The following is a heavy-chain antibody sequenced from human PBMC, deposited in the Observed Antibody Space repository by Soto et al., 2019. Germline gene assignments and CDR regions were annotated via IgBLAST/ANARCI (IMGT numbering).Heavy chain of an antibody. J-gene: IGHJ5*02. Sequence: ASVKVSCTASGYTFTSYYMHWVRQAPGQGLEWMGIINPSGGSTSYAQKFQGRVTMTRDTSTSTVYMELSSLRSEDTAVYYCARGYYDSSGYYANWFDPWGQGTLVTVSS. D-gene: IGHD3-22*01. CDR1: GYTFTSYY. CDR3: ARGYYDSSGYYANWFDP. CDR2: INPSGGST. V-gene: IGHV1-46*01.